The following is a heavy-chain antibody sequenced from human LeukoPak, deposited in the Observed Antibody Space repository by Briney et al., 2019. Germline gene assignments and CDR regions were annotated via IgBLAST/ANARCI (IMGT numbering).Heavy chain of an antibody. CDR1: GFTFSSYG. Sequence: PGRSLRLSCAASGFTFSSYGMHWVRQAPGKGLEWVAVISYDGSNKYYADSVKGRFTISRDNSKNTLYLQMNSLRAEDTAVYYCARDYYDSSGPVPGAFDIWGQGTMVTVSS. CDR3: ARDYYDSSGPVPGAFDI. CDR2: ISYDGSNK. V-gene: IGHV3-30*19. D-gene: IGHD3-22*01. J-gene: IGHJ3*02.